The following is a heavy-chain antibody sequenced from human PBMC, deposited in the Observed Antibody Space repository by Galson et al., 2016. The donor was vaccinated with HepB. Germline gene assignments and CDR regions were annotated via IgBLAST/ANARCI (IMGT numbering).Heavy chain of an antibody. CDR2: ISDSGFNT. CDR1: GFTFRNYG. J-gene: IGHJ4*02. V-gene: IGHV3-23*01. D-gene: IGHD3-9*01. CDR3: AKDPRSYYNILNYYFDS. Sequence: SLRLSCAASGFTFRNYGMSWIRQAPGKGLEWVSGISDSGFNTYYSDSVKGRFTISRDNSKNTLHLQMNSLRAEDTAVYYCAKDPRSYYNILNYYFDSWGQGTLVTVSS.